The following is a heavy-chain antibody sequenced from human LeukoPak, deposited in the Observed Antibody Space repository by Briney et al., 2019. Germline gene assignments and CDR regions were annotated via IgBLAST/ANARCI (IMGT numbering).Heavy chain of an antibody. CDR1: GYTLSSDYY. D-gene: IGHD2-15*01. V-gene: IGHV4-38-2*01. Sequence: SETLSLTCAVSGYTLSSDYYRGWIRPPPRKGLEWVVNIYHRGRTYYKPSIKSRVTVSVVTSKNQFSVKLSSVTAADTAVYYCARILGAYCSGHSCPDGFDIWGQGTMVTVSS. CDR2: IYHRGRT. J-gene: IGHJ3*02. CDR3: ARILGAYCSGHSCPDGFDI.